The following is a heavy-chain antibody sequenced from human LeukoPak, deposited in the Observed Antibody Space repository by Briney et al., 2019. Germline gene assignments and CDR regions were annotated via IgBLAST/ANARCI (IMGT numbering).Heavy chain of an antibody. V-gene: IGHV1-69*04. J-gene: IGHJ4*02. CDR2: IIPILGIA. CDR3: ARDSSGWYYYFDY. D-gene: IGHD6-19*01. Sequence: ASVKVSCKASGGTFSSYAISWVRQAPGQGLEWIGRIIPILGIANYAQKFQGRVTITADKSTSTAYMELSSLRSEDTAVYYCARDSSGWYYYFDYWGQGTLVTVSS. CDR1: GGTFSSYA.